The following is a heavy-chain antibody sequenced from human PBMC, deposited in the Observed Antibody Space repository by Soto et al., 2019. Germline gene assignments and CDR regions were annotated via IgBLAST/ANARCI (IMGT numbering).Heavy chain of an antibody. CDR3: ARGGFGLGVVAATPHAYYHYGMDV. V-gene: IGHV1-8*01. CDR2: MNPNSGNT. D-gene: IGHD2-15*01. Sequence: ASVKVSCKASGYTFTSYDINWVRQATGQGLEWMGWMNPNSGNTGYAQKFQGRVTMTRNTSISTAYMELSSLRSEDTAVYYCARGGFGLGVVAATPHAYYHYGMDVWGQGTTVNVSS. J-gene: IGHJ6*02. CDR1: GYTFTSYD.